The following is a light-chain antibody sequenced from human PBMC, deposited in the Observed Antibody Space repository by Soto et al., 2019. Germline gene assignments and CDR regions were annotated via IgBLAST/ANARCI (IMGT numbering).Light chain of an antibody. CDR2: NTN. CDR1: SGSVSTSYY. CDR3: VLYMGSAFWV. J-gene: IGLJ3*02. Sequence: QAVVTQEPSFSMSPGGTVTLTCGLSSGSVSTSYYPSWYQQTPGQAPRTLIYNTNSRSSGVPDRFSGSILGSKAALTITGAQADDESDYYCVLYMGSAFWVFGGGTKLTVL. V-gene: IGLV8-61*01.